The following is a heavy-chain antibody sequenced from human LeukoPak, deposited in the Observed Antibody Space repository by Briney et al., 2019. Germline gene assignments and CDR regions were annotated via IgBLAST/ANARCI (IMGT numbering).Heavy chain of an antibody. J-gene: IGHJ4*02. V-gene: IGHV3-48*01. CDR2: ISRSSSTI. D-gene: IGHD2-21*02. CDR1: RFTFSSYS. Sequence: GGSLRLSCAASRFTFSSYSMNWVRQAPGKGLEWVSYISRSSSTIYYADSVKGRFTISRDNAKNSLYLQMNSLRAEDTAVYYCAREGEGDLGSDYRGQGSLVTV. CDR3: AREGEGDLGSDY.